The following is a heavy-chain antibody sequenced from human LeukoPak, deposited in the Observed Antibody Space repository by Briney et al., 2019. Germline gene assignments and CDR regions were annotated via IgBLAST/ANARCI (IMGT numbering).Heavy chain of an antibody. Sequence: SETLSLTCTVSGGSISSYYWSWIRQPPGKGLEWIGYIYYSGSTNYNPSLKSRVTISVDTSKNQFSLKLSSVTAADTAVYYCARASGPEGAFDIWGQGTMVTVSS. CDR1: GGSISSYY. V-gene: IGHV4-59*01. CDR3: ARASGPEGAFDI. CDR2: IYYSGST. D-gene: IGHD1-14*01. J-gene: IGHJ3*02.